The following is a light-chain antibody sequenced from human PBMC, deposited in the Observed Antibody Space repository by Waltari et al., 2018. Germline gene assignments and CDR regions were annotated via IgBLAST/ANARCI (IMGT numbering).Light chain of an antibody. CDR2: EVA. Sequence: QSALTQPASVSGSPGQSITIPCTGTSIDVGNYNLVSWYQQHPGKAPKLMIYEVATRPSGVSNRFSVSKSGNTASLTISGLQAEDEADYYCCSYAASSTWVFGGGTKLTVL. CDR1: SIDVGNYNL. CDR3: CSYAASSTWV. J-gene: IGLJ3*02. V-gene: IGLV2-23*02.